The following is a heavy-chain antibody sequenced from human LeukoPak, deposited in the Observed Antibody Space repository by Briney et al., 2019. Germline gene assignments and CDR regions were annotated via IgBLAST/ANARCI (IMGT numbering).Heavy chain of an antibody. CDR2: INPSGGST. CDR3: ARAGPYCSGGSCCSRDPYYYYYGMDV. Sequence: ASVKVSCKASGYTLTSYYMHWVRQAPGQGLEWMGIINPSGGSTTYAQKFQGRVTMTRDTSTSTVYMELSSLRSEDTAMYYCARAGPYCSGGSCCSRDPYYYYYGMDVWGQGTTVTVSS. D-gene: IGHD2-15*01. CDR1: GYTLTSYY. J-gene: IGHJ6*02. V-gene: IGHV1-46*01.